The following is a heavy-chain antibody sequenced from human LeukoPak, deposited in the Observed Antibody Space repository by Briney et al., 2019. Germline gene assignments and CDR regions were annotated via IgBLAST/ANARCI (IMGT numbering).Heavy chain of an antibody. CDR2: ISNNGSTI. J-gene: IGHJ3*02. V-gene: IGHV3-48*03. Sequence: PGESLRLSCAASGFTFSSYEMNWVRQAPGKGLEWISYISNNGSTIYHADSVKGRITISRDNAKNSLYLQMNSLSAEDTAVYYCARSAGISVTCVDDAFDIWGQGTMVTVSS. CDR1: GFTFSSYE. D-gene: IGHD6-19*01. CDR3: ARSAGISVTCVDDAFDI.